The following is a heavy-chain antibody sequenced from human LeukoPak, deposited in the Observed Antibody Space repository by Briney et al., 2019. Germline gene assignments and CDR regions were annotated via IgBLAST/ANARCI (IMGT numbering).Heavy chain of an antibody. J-gene: IGHJ4*02. Sequence: SETLSLTCTVSGGSISSSTYHWGWIRQPPGKGLEWIGSIYYSGSTYYNPSLKSRVTISVDTSKNQFSLKFNSVTAADTAMYYCARSRWLQLVDYWGQGTLATVSS. V-gene: IGHV4-39*07. CDR3: ARSRWLQLVDY. D-gene: IGHD5-24*01. CDR1: GGSISSSTYH. CDR2: IYYSGST.